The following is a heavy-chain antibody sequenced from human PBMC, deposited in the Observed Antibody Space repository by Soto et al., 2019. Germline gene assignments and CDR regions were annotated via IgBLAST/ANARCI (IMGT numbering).Heavy chain of an antibody. CDR3: ARDEAIVTTVSSLGY. V-gene: IGHV1-46*03. CDR2: INPSGGIT. D-gene: IGHD4-17*01. J-gene: IGHJ4*02. Sequence: QVQLVQSGAEVKKPGASVKIACKASGYTFTDYSMHWVRQAPGQGLEWMGIINPSGGITDYEEMFQGRVTMTRDTSTSTVYMELSSLRSEDTAVYYCARDEAIVTTVSSLGYWGQGTLVTVSS. CDR1: GYTFTDYS.